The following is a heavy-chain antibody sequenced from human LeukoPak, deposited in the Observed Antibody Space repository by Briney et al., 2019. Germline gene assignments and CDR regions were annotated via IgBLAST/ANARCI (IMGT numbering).Heavy chain of an antibody. J-gene: IGHJ4*02. D-gene: IGHD2-15*01. CDR2: IIPILGIA. CDR3: ARAYCSGGSCYSLGGSYYDSSTLGPDY. CDR1: GGTFSSYA. V-gene: IGHV1-69*04. Sequence: GASVKVSCKASGGTFSSYAISWVRQAPGQGLEWMGRIIPILGIANYAQKFQGRVTITADKSTSTAYMELSSLRSEDTAVYYCARAYCSGGSCYSLGGSYYDSSTLGPDYWGQGTLVTVSS.